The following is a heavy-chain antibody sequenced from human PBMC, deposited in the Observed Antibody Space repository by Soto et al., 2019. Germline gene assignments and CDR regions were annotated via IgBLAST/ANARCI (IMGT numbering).Heavy chain of an antibody. CDR3: ARDLRRRSGWPYFDY. D-gene: IGHD6-19*01. CDR2: IYYSGST. J-gene: IGHJ4*02. Sequence: PSETLSLTCTVSGGSISSGDYYWSWIRQPPGKGLEWIGYIYYSGSTYYNPSLKSRVTISVDTSKNQFSLKLSSVTAADTAVYYCARDLRRRSGWPYFDYWGQGTLVTVSS. V-gene: IGHV4-30-4*01. CDR1: GGSISSGDYY.